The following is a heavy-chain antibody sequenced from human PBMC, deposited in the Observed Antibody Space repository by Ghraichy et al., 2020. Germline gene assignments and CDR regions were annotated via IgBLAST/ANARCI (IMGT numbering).Heavy chain of an antibody. J-gene: IGHJ3*02. CDR2: IYHSGTT. CDR3: ARAPYDDDGFYDDGFDI. V-gene: IGHV4-30-2*01. Sequence: SETLSLTCAVSNGSINSGSFSWSWIRQPPGKGLEWIGYIYHSGTTYYNPSLKSRVIVSLDDSKNQFSLRLNSVTAADTAVYYCARAPYDDDGFYDDGFDIWGQGTMFTVSS. CDR1: NGSINSGSFS. D-gene: IGHD3-22*01.